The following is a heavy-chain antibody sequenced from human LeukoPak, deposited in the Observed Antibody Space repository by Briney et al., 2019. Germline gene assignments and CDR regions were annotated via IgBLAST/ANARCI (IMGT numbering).Heavy chain of an antibody. CDR2: ISYDGSNK. CDR3: AKEWAPSLDNSYYHYMDV. Sequence: GGSLRLSCAASGFTFSSYGMNWVRQAPGKGLEWVAVISYDGSNKYYADSVKGRFTISRDNSKNTLYLQMNSLRAEDTAVYYCAKEWAPSLDNSYYHYMDVWGKGTTVTISS. CDR1: GFTFSSYG. J-gene: IGHJ6*03. V-gene: IGHV3-30*18. D-gene: IGHD3/OR15-3a*01.